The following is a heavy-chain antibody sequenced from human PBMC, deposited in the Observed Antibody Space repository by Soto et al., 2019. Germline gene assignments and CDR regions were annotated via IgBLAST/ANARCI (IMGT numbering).Heavy chain of an antibody. CDR3: AMGGGYCSDAFDL. Sequence: QVQLQQWGAGLLKPSETLSLTCAVYGGSFSGYYWSWIRQPPGKGLEWIGEINHSGSTNYNPSLKSRVTISVDTSKNQFSMKLSSVTAADTAVYYCAMGGGYCSDAFDLWGQGTMVTVST. V-gene: IGHV4-34*01. CDR1: GGSFSGYY. J-gene: IGHJ3*01. CDR2: INHSGST. D-gene: IGHD2-21*02.